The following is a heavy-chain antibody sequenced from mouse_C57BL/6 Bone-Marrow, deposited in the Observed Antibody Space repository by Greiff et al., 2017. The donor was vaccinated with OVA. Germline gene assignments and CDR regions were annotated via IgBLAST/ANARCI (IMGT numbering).Heavy chain of an antibody. Sequence: EVQVVESEGGLVQPGSSMKLSCTASGFTFSDYYMAWVRQVPEKGLEWVANINYDGSSTYYLDSLKSRFIISRDNAKNILYLQMSSLKSEDTATYYCASRGYDGSFDDWGQGTTLTVSS. CDR3: ASRGYDGSFDD. V-gene: IGHV5-16*01. D-gene: IGHD2-2*01. CDR2: INYDGSST. CDR1: GFTFSDYY. J-gene: IGHJ2*01.